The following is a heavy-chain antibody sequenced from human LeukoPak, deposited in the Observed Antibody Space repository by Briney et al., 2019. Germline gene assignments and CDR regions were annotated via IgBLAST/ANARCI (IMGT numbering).Heavy chain of an antibody. CDR3: AKNVGKDTAMAKDDSLSFDY. D-gene: IGHD5-18*01. J-gene: IGHJ4*02. CDR2: ISYDGSNK. CDR1: GFTFSSYG. V-gene: IGHV3-30*18. Sequence: GGSLRLSCAASGFTFSSYGMHWVRQAPGKGLEWVAVISYDGSNKYYADSVKGRFTISRDNSKNTLYLQMNSLRAEDTAVYYCAKNVGKDTAMAKDDSLSFDYWGQGTLVTVSS.